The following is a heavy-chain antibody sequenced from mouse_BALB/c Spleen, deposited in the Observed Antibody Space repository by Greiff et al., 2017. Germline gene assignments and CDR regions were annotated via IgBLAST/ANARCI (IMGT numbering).Heavy chain of an antibody. CDR3: ARGLLSPYYYAMDY. CDR1: GYTFTDYA. CDR2: ISTYYGDA. D-gene: IGHD2-3*01. V-gene: IGHV1S137*01. Sequence: VQLQQSGAELVRPGVSVKISCKGSGYTFTDYAMHWVKQSHAKSLEWIGVISTYYGDASYNQKFKGKATMTVDKSSSTAYMELARLTSEDYAIYYCARGLLSPYYYAMDYWGQGTSVTVSS. J-gene: IGHJ4*01.